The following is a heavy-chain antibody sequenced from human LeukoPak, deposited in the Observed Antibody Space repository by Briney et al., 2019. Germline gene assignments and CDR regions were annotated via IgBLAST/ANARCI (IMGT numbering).Heavy chain of an antibody. CDR2: IRSKANSYAT. CDR3: TTTIYGDYPDAFDI. V-gene: IGHV3-73*01. D-gene: IGHD4-17*01. Sequence: GGSLRRSCAASGFAFSGSAMHWVRQASGKGLEWVGRIRSKANSYATAYAASVKGRFTISRDDPKNTAYLQMNSLKTEDTAVYYCTTTIYGDYPDAFDIWGQGTMVTVSS. CDR1: GFAFSGSA. J-gene: IGHJ3*02.